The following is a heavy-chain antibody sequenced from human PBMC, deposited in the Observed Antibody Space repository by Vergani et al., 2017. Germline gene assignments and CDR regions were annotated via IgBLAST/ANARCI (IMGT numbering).Heavy chain of an antibody. D-gene: IGHD3-22*01. J-gene: IGHJ4*02. V-gene: IGHV3-23*01. CDR2: ISARYPST. CDR3: AKDLYDSSGYYSEIDY. CDR1: GFTFSACP. Sequence: EVQLLQSGGGVIQPGGSVRLSCAASGFTFSACPMTWVRQAPGKGLEWVSAISARYPSTYYADSVKGRFTISRDNSKNMLYLQMNSLRAEDTAVYYCAKDLYDSSGYYSEIDYWGQGTLVTVSS.